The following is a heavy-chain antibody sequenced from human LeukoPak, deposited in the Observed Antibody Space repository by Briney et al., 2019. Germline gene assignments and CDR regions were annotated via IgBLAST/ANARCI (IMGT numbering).Heavy chain of an antibody. CDR2: MYHSGST. D-gene: IGHD6-13*01. CDR3: ARDRMAAGYFDY. J-gene: IGHJ4*02. V-gene: IGHV4-38-2*02. Sequence: PSETLSLTCSVSGYSISSAYYWGWIRQPPGKGLEWIGTMYHSGSTNYNPSLKSRVTISVDKSKNQFSLKLSSVTAADTAVYYCARDRMAAGYFDYWGQGTLVTVSS. CDR1: GYSISSAYY.